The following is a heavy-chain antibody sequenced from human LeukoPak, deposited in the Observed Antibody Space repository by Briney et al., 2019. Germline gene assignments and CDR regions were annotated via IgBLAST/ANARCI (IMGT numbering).Heavy chain of an antibody. J-gene: IGHJ4*02. CDR2: IDADGGST. D-gene: IGHD3-16*01. CDR3: ARTMTGGFFDF. CDR1: GFTFNAFW. Sequence: PGGNLRFSCAASGFTFNAFWMVWVRQAPGKGLVWVSRIDADGGSTTYADSLKRRFTISRDNARNTLHLQMISLRAEDTAVYYCARTMTGGFFDFWGQGTLVTVSS. V-gene: IGHV3-74*03.